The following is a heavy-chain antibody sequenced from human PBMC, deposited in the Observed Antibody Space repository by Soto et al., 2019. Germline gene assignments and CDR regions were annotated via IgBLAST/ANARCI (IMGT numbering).Heavy chain of an antibody. CDR1: GYSFTSDW. Sequence: GESLKISCKGAGYSFTSDWIGWVRQMPGKGLEWMGIFYPGDSDTRYSPSFQGQVTISADKSISTAYLQWSSLKASDTAMYYCARHPRLAYCGGDCYSGWFDPWGQGTLVTVSS. CDR2: FYPGDSDT. CDR3: ARHPRLAYCGGDCYSGWFDP. D-gene: IGHD2-21*02. V-gene: IGHV5-51*01. J-gene: IGHJ5*02.